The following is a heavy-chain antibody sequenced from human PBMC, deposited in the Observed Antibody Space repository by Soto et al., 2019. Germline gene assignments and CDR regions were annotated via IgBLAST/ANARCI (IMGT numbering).Heavy chain of an antibody. D-gene: IGHD3-3*01. CDR1: GCSISRGGDY. J-gene: IGHJ4*02. Sequence: SETLSHTCTVSGCSISRGGDYWSWIRQHPGKGLEWIGDVVYSGSTYYNPSLKSRVTIAVDTSKNQFSLKLSSVTAADTAVYYCARRSITIFGVVRNYFDYWGQGTLVTVS. V-gene: IGHV4-31*03. CDR3: ARRSITIFGVVRNYFDY. CDR2: VVYSGST.